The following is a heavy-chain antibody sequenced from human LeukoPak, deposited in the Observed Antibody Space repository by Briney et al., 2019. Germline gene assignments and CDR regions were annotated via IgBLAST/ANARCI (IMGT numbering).Heavy chain of an antibody. CDR1: GDTFSCYA. Sequence: ASVKVSCTASGDTFSCYAISWVRQAPGQGLEWMGWISAYNGNTNYAQKIQGRVTMTTDTSTSTAYMELRSLRSDDTAVYYCARAVWFGVSSWFDRWGQGTLVTVSS. CDR3: ARAVWFGVSSWFDR. V-gene: IGHV1-18*01. D-gene: IGHD3-10*01. CDR2: ISAYNGNT. J-gene: IGHJ5*02.